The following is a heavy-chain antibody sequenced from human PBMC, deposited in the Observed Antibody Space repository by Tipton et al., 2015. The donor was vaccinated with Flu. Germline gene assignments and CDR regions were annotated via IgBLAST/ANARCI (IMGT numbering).Heavy chain of an antibody. J-gene: IGHJ4*02. CDR3: ARGSGSGTDVTFYF. D-gene: IGHD3-10*01. Sequence: TLSLTCTVSGGFVSSYFWTWIRQAPGKGLEWIGYVHYSGSSNYSPSLKSRVTISVDTSKNQFSLKLSSVTAADTAVYYCARGSGSGTDVTFYFWGQGTLVTVSS. V-gene: IGHV4-59*02. CDR1: GGFVSSYF. CDR2: VHYSGSS.